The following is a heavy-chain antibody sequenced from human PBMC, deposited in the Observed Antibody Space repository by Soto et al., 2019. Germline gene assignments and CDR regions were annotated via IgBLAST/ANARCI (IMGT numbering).Heavy chain of an antibody. Sequence: QLQLQESDSGLVKPSQTLSLTCAVSGGSISSGGYSWNWIRQPPGKGLEWIGYIYPVGYTYYNPALQSRVTLSIAQSKTPFSLYLNSVTAATTGVSYCASAADAAFQIWGRGTLVT. CDR3: ASAADAAFQI. D-gene: IGHD6-25*01. J-gene: IGHJ3*02. V-gene: IGHV4-30-2*01. CDR2: IYPVGYT. CDR1: GGSISSGGYS.